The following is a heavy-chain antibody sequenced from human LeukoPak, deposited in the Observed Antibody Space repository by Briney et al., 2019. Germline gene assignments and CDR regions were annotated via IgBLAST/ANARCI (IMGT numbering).Heavy chain of an antibody. J-gene: IGHJ4*02. D-gene: IGHD6-13*01. CDR2: INHSGST. V-gene: IGHV4-34*01. CDR1: GGSINYYY. Sequence: SETLSLTCTVSGGSINYYYWMWIRQPPGKGLEWIGEINHSGSTNYNPSLKSRVTISVDTSKNQFSLKLSSVTAADTAVYYCARSQQQLLRYWGQGTLVTVSS. CDR3: ARSQQQLLRY.